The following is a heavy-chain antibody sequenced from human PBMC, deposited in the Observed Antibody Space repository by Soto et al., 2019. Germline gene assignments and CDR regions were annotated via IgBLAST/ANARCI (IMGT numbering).Heavy chain of an antibody. CDR2: IYYRGNT. V-gene: IGHV4-39*01. J-gene: IGHJ4*02. CDR1: GDSINSDNYY. Sequence: QLQLQESGPGLVKPSETLSLTCSVSGDSINSDNYYCGWIRQPPGKGLEWIGSIYYRGNTYYNPSLKARGTISLDKSKSQCSLKLNSVTAADSAVYFCARLEGLATISYYFDYWGQGTLVTVSS. CDR3: ARLEGLATISYYFDY. D-gene: IGHD3-9*01.